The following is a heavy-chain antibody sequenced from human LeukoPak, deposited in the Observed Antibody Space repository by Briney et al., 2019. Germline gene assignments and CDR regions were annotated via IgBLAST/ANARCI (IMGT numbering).Heavy chain of an antibody. CDR1: GYTFTSYY. J-gene: IGHJ6*03. V-gene: IGHV1-46*01. Sequence: GASVKVSCKASGYTFTSYYMHWVRQAPGQGLEWMGIINPSGGSTSYAQKFQGRVTMTRDTSTSTVYMELSSLRSEDTAVYYCARELPDTTYYSYYMDVWGKGTTVTVSS. CDR3: ARELPDTTYYSYYMDV. CDR2: INPSGGST. D-gene: IGHD1-1*01.